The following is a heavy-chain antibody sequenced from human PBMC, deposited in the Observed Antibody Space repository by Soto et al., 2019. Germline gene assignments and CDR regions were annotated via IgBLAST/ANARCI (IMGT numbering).Heavy chain of an antibody. V-gene: IGHV1-2*02. Sequence: ASVKVSCTASGYTFTGYYMHWVRRAPGQGLGWVGWINPTSGGTTYAPKFQGRVTMTRDPSTSTAYLELNRLTSDDTAVYYCASEEGRNTNCLEGFDDPGERTPVTV. D-gene: IGHD2-21*01. CDR3: ASEEGRNTNCLEGFDD. CDR1: GYTFTGYY. CDR2: INPTSGGT. J-gene: IGHJ4*02.